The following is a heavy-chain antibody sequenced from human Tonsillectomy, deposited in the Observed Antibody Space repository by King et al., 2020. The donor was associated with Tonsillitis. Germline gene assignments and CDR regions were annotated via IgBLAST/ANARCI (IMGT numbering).Heavy chain of an antibody. Sequence: VQLVESGGGLVQPGGSLRLSCAASGFTFSSYSMVWVRQAPGKGLEWVSYISSSGDSIQYANSVKGRFTISRDNAKNLLYLQMNSLRAEDTAVYHCARDLDSRGGYYWFDLWGQGTLVTVSS. V-gene: IGHV3-48*01. D-gene: IGHD3-22*01. CDR2: ISSSGDSI. J-gene: IGHJ5*02. CDR1: GFTFSSYS. CDR3: ARDLDSRGGYYWFDL.